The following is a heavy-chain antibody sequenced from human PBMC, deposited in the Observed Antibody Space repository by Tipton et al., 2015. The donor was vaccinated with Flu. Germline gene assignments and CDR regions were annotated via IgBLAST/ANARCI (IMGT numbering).Heavy chain of an antibody. CDR3: ARGILPVYGDYKGLGY. CDR1: GGSFSGYY. V-gene: IGHV4-34*01. CDR2: ITHRGTT. D-gene: IGHD4-17*01. Sequence: LVKPSETLALTCAVQGGSFSGYYWSWIRQSPGKGLEWIGEITHRGTTNYNPSLKSRAIISVETSNNQFSLRLISVTAADTAVYYCARGILPVYGDYKGLGYWGQGTLVAVSS. J-gene: IGHJ4*02.